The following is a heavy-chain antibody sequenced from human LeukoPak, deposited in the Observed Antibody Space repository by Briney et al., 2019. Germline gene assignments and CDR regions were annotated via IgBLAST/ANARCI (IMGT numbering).Heavy chain of an antibody. D-gene: IGHD2-15*01. CDR2: INTDGSSA. CDR3: ARDDCSSSSCLTY. Sequence: GGSLRLSCAASGFTFINYWMHWVRQAPGKGLVWVSRINTDGSSANYADSVKGRFTISRKNTLYLQMNSLRAEDTAVYYCARDDCSSSSCLTYWGQGTLVTVSS. J-gene: IGHJ4*02. CDR1: GFTFINYW. V-gene: IGHV3-74*01.